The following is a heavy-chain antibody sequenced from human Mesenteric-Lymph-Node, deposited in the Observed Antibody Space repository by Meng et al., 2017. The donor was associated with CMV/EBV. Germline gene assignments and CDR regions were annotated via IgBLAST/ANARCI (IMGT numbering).Heavy chain of an antibody. J-gene: IGHJ6*02. CDR2: IEQDGSDK. V-gene: IGHV3-7*01. D-gene: IGHD3-3*01. CDR3: ARDPHPYDDFWSGYRGYYGLDV. Sequence: GESLKISCAASGFTFSSYWMSWVRQAPGRGLEWMANIEQDGSDKYYVNSVKGRFTISRDNAKNSLYLQMNSLRAEDTAIYYCARDPHPYDDFWSGYRGYYGLDVWGQGTTVTVSS. CDR1: GFTFSSYW.